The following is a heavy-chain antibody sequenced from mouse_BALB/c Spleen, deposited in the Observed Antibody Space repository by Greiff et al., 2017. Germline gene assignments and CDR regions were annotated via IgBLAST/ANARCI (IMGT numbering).Heavy chain of an antibody. CDR2: IRSKSNNYAT. CDR1: GFTFNTYA. Sequence: EVQLVESGGGLVQPKGSLKLSCAASGFTFNTYAMNWVRQAPGKGLEWVARIRSKSNNYATYYADSVKDRFTISRDDSQSMLYLQMNNLKTEDTAMYYCVREVYGSFAYWGQGTLVTVSA. D-gene: IGHD2-1*01. V-gene: IGHV10-1*02. CDR3: VREVYGSFAY. J-gene: IGHJ3*01.